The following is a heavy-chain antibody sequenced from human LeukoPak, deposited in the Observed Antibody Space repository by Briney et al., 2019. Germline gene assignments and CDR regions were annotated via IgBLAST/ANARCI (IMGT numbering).Heavy chain of an antibody. CDR2: ISWNSGSI. J-gene: IGHJ6*02. Sequence: GGSLRLSCAASGFTFDDYAMHWVRQAPGKGLEWVSGISWNSGSIGYADSVKGRFTISRDNAKNSLYLQMNSLRAEDTALYYCANDVRPSSAYSSSSYYYYGMDVWGQGTTVTVSS. D-gene: IGHD6-6*01. V-gene: IGHV3-9*01. CDR3: ANDVRPSSAYSSSSYYYYGMDV. CDR1: GFTFDDYA.